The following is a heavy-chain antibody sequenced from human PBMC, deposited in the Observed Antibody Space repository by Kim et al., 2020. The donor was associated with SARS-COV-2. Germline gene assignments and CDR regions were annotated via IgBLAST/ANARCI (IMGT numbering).Heavy chain of an antibody. V-gene: IGHV3-23*01. D-gene: IGHD3-16*01. CDR1: RFTFSSSV. CDR3: AKDGSYGYFDY. CDR2: ISPSDGAT. J-gene: IGHJ4*02. Sequence: GGSLRLSCAASRFTFSSSVMSWVRQAPGKGLEWVSTISPSDGATYYADSVKGRFTISRDNSKNTLYLQMNSLRAEDTAVYYCAKDGSYGYFDYWGQGALVTVTS.